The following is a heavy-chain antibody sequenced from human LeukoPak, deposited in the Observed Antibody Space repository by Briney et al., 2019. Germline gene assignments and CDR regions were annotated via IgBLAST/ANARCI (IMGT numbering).Heavy chain of an antibody. Sequence: ASVKVSFKACGYTFTSYYMHWVRQAPGQGLEWMGIINPSGGSTSYAQKFQGRVTVTRDTSTSTVYMELSSLRSEDTAVYYCTRGYSNIWTAFDYWGQGTLVTVSS. D-gene: IGHD6-13*01. V-gene: IGHV1-46*03. J-gene: IGHJ4*02. CDR2: INPSGGST. CDR1: GYTFTSYY. CDR3: TRGYSNIWTAFDY.